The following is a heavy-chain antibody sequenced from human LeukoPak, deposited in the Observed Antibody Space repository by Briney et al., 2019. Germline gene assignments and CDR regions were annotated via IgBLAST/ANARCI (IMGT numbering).Heavy chain of an antibody. CDR3: ACLRGTSDY. V-gene: IGHV3-23*01. CDR1: GFTFSSYA. J-gene: IGHJ4*02. CDR2: FSDSGGST. D-gene: IGHD1-7*01. Sequence: GGPLRLSCGPSGFTFSSYAMSGARQAPGKGLEGVSTFSDSGGSTYYADSVKGRFTISRDNSKNTLYLQMSRLRAGDTAVYFCACLRGTSDYWGQGTLVTVSS.